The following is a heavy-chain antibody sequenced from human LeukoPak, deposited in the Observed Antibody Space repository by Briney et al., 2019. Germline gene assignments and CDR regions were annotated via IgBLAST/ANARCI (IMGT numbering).Heavy chain of an antibody. CDR2: INHSGST. D-gene: IGHD3-9*01. CDR3: ARSLPDYDILTGSFLD. V-gene: IGHV4-34*01. Sequence: SETLSLTCAVYGGSFSGYYWSWIRQPPGKGLEWIGEINHSGSTNYNTSLKSRVTISVDTSKNQFSLKLSSVTAADTAVYYCARSLPDYDILTGSFLDWGQGTLVTVSS. J-gene: IGHJ4*02. CDR1: GGSFSGYY.